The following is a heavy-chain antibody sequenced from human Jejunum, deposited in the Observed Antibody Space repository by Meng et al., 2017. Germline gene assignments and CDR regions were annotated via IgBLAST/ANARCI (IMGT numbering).Heavy chain of an antibody. CDR2: VSNDGSVE. D-gene: IGHD3-10*01. CDR1: GYTFSTYA. CDR3: AREKSRFGELEL. Sequence: GESLKISCLASGYTFSTYAMHWVRQAPGKGLEWMAVVSNDGSVEYYAESVKGRFTISRDNPKNTLNLQINSLKAEDTAVYYCAREKSRFGELELWGQGKLV. J-gene: IGHJ4*01. V-gene: IGHV3-30*04.